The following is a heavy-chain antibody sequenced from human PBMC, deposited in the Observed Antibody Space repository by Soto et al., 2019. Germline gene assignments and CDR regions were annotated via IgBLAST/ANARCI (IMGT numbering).Heavy chain of an antibody. CDR1: GGSISSYY. Sequence: PSETLSLTCTVSGGSISSYYWSWIRQPPGKGLEWIGYIYYSGSTNYNPSLKSRVTISVDTSKNQFSLKLSSVTAADTAVYYCARLYGDYADYYYYMDVWGKGTTVTVSS. D-gene: IGHD4-17*01. V-gene: IGHV4-59*08. CDR2: IYYSGST. J-gene: IGHJ6*03. CDR3: ARLYGDYADYYYYMDV.